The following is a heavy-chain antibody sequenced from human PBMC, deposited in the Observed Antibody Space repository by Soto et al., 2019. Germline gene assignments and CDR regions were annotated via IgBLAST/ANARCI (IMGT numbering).Heavy chain of an antibody. CDR2: ISYDGSNK. D-gene: IGHD3-10*01. CDR3: AKDLEGSSRDYYYYRMDV. J-gene: IGHJ6*02. Sequence: PGGSLRLSCAASGFTFSHFGMHWVRQAPGKGLEWVAVISYDGSNKYYADSVKGRFSISRDNSKDTLYLQMNSLRTEDTAVYYCAKDLEGSSRDYYYYRMDVWGQGNTVTVSS. CDR1: GFTFSHFG. V-gene: IGHV3-30*18.